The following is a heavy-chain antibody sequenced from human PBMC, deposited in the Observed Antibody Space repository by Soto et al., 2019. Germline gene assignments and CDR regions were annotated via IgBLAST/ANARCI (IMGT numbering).Heavy chain of an antibody. V-gene: IGHV3-23*01. CDR2: ISGSGGST. CDR3: AKVWWGCSGGSCYDYYFDY. Sequence: EVQLLESGGGLVQPGGSLRLSCAASGFTFSSYAMSWVRQAPGKGLEWVSAISGSGGSTYYADSVKGRFTISRDNSKNTLYLQMNSLRAEDTAVYYCAKVWWGCSGGSCYDYYFDYWGQGTLVTVSS. CDR1: GFTFSSYA. D-gene: IGHD2-15*01. J-gene: IGHJ4*02.